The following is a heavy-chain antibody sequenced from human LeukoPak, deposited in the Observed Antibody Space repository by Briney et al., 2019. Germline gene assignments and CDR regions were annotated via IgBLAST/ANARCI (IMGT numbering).Heavy chain of an antibody. CDR3: ARAGKQQLATYYFDY. V-gene: IGHV4-59*07. CDR2: IYYSGST. D-gene: IGHD6-13*01. J-gene: IGHJ4*02. CDR1: GRSISSYD. Sequence: PSDTLSLTCTVSGRSISSYDWSWVRQAPGKGLEWIGYIYYSGSTNYNPSLKSRVTISVDTSKNQFSLKLSSVTAADTAVYYCARAGKQQLATYYFDYWGQGTLVTVSS.